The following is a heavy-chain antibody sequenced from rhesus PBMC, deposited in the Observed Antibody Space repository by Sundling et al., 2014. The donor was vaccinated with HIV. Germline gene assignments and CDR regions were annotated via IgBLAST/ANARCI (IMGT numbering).Heavy chain of an antibody. CDR3: AIGGTYYSDSGRLDY. V-gene: IGHV4-165*01. Sequence: QVQLQESGPGLVKPSETLSLTCAVSGGPISGYYYWNWIRQPPGKGLEWIGNIGGYSGNTYYKPSLKSRVTISTDTSKNQFSLKLSSVTAADSAVYYCAIGGTYYSDSGRLDYWGQGVLVTVSS. J-gene: IGHJ4*01. CDR2: IGGYSGNT. D-gene: IGHD3-28*01. CDR1: GGPISGYYY.